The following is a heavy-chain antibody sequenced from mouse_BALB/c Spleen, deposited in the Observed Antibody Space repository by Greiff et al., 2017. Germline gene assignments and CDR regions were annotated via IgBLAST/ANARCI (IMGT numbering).Heavy chain of an antibody. J-gene: IGHJ3*01. D-gene: IGHD2-4*01. CDR1: GFTFSSYA. Sequence: EVKLEESGGGLVKPGGSLKLSCAASGFTFSSYAMSWVRQTPEKRLEWVASISSGGSTYYPDSVKGRFTISRDNARNILYLQMSSLRSEDTAMYYCARDDYDRFAYWGQGTLVTVSA. CDR2: ISSGGST. V-gene: IGHV5-6-5*01. CDR3: ARDDYDRFAY.